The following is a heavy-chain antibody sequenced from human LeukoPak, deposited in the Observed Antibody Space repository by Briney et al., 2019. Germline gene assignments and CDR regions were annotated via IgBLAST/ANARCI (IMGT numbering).Heavy chain of an antibody. Sequence: ASVKVSCKASGYTFTGYYMHWVRQAPGQGLEWMGWINPNSGGTNYAQKFQGRVTMTRDTSISTAYMELSRLRSDDTAVYYCARVRGYCSSTSCLYYFDYWGQGTLVTVSS. D-gene: IGHD2-2*01. V-gene: IGHV1-2*02. CDR2: INPNSGGT. CDR1: GYTFTGYY. J-gene: IGHJ4*02. CDR3: ARVRGYCSSTSCLYYFDY.